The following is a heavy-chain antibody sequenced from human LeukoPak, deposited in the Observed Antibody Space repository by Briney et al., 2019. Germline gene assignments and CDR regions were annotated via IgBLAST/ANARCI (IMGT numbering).Heavy chain of an antibody. Sequence: SETLSLTCTVSGGSISSGSYYWSWIRQPAGKGLEWIGRIYTSGSTNYNPSLKSRVTISYTSKNQFSLKLSSVTAADTAVYYCARVGATTLGDAFDIWGQGTMVTVSS. CDR2: IYTSGST. CDR1: GGSISSGSYY. V-gene: IGHV4-61*02. J-gene: IGHJ3*02. CDR3: ARVGATTLGDAFDI. D-gene: IGHD1-26*01.